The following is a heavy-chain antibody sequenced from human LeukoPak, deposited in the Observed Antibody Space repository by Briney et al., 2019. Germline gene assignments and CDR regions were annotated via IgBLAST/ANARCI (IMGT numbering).Heavy chain of an antibody. Sequence: PGGSLRLSCAASGFSFRDYYMSCIRQAPGKGLEWVSYITSSSTYTDYADSVKGRFTISRDNAKNSLFLQMNSLRVEDTAVYYCVSELRNGPGYWGRGTLVTVSS. CDR1: GFSFRDYY. D-gene: IGHD4-17*01. CDR3: VSELRNGPGY. CDR2: ITSSSTYT. J-gene: IGHJ4*02. V-gene: IGHV3-11*05.